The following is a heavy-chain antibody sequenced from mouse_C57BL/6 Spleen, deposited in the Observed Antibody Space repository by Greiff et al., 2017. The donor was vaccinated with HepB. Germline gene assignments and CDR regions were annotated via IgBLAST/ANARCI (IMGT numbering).Heavy chain of an antibody. V-gene: IGHV2-2*01. Sequence: VQGVESGPGLVQPSQSLSITCTVSGFSLTSYGVHWVRQSPGKGLEWLGVIWSGGSTDYNAAFISRLSISKDNSKSQVFFKMNSLQADDTAIYYCARKAYYSPYYAMDYWGQGTSVTVSS. CDR2: IWSGGST. D-gene: IGHD2-12*01. J-gene: IGHJ4*01. CDR3: ARKAYYSPYYAMDY. CDR1: GFSLTSYG.